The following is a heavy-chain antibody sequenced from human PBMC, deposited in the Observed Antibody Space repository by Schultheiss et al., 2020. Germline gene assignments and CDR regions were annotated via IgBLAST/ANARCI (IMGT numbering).Heavy chain of an antibody. D-gene: IGHD2/OR15-2a*01. J-gene: IGHJ4*02. CDR1: GGSFSGYY. Sequence: AETLSLTCAVYGGSFSGYYWSWIRQPPGKGLEWIGEINHSGSTNYNPSLKSRVTISVDTSTHQFSLKLSSVTAADTAVYYCARIGSAGFSYWGQGTLVTVSS. CDR3: ARIGSAGFSY. CDR2: INHSGST. V-gene: IGHV4-34*01.